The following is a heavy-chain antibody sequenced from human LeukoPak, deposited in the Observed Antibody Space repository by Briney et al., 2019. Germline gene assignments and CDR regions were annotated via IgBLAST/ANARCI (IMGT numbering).Heavy chain of an antibody. V-gene: IGHV4-39*01. CDR3: AGLQGSGSPPFDY. Sequence: TSETLSLTCTVSGGSISSRGYYWSWIRRPPGKGLEWIGSIYYSGSTYYNPSLKSRVTISVDTSKNQFSLNLRSVTAADTAVYYCAGLQGSGSPPFDYWGQGTLVTVSS. CDR2: IYYSGST. J-gene: IGHJ4*02. CDR1: GGSISSRGYY. D-gene: IGHD3-10*01.